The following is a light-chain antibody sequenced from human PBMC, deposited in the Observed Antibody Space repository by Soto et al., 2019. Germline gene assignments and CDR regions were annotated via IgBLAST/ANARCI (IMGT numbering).Light chain of an antibody. CDR1: QSISSS. CDR3: QQRGNWPPVFT. J-gene: IGKJ3*01. V-gene: IGKV3-11*01. CDR2: DAS. Sequence: EIVLTQSPATLSLSPGERATLSCRASQSISSSLAWYQQKPGQAPRLFIYDASNRATGIPARFRGSGSGTDFTLTISSLEPEDFAVYYCQQRGNWPPVFTFGPGTKVDIK.